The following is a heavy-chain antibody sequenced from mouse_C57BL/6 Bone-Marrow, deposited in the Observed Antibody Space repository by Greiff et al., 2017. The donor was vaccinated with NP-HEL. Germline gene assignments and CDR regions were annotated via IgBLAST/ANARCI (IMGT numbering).Heavy chain of an antibody. CDR2: IDPENGDT. D-gene: IGHD1-1*01. Sequence: EVQLQQSGAELVRPGASVKLSCTASGFNIKDDYMHWVKPRPEQGLEWIGWIDPENGDTEYASKFQGKATITADTSSNTAYLQLSSLTSEDSAVYFCARRATVVPFAYWGQGTLVTVSA. V-gene: IGHV14-4*01. CDR1: GFNIKDDY. CDR3: ARRATVVPFAY. J-gene: IGHJ3*01.